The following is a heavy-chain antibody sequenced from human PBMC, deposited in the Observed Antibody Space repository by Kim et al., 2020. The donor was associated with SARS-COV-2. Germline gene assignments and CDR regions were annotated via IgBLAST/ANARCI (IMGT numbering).Heavy chain of an antibody. D-gene: IGHD5-18*01. V-gene: IGHV3-74*01. CDR3: ARDRGYSYATSRFDP. Sequence: DSVKGRFTISRDNAKNTLYLQMNSLRAEDTAVYYCARDRGYSYATSRFDPWGQGTLVTVSS. J-gene: IGHJ5*02.